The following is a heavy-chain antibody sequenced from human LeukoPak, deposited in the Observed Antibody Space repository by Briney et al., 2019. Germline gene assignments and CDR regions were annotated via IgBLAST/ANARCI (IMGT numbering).Heavy chain of an antibody. J-gene: IGHJ4*02. V-gene: IGHV3-23*01. D-gene: IGHD3-10*01. CDR3: AKDRQRYYGSGSYYDY. CDR2: IFGAGKNTT. Sequence: GGSLRLSCEASGFTFSNYAMNWVRQAPGKGLEWVSIIFGAGKNTTYYADSVKGRFTVSRDNSKNTLYLQMTSLRPEDTAIYYCAKDRQRYYGSGSYYDYWGQGTLVTVSS. CDR1: GFTFSNYA.